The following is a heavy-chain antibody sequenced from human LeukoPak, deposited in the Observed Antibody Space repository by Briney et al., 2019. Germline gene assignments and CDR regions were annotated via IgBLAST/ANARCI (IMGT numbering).Heavy chain of an antibody. CDR2: MNPNSGNT. CDR3: ARGFVVVPAAMGY. Sequence: ASVKVSCKASGYTFTSYDINWVRQATGQGLGWMGWMNPNSGNTGYAQKFQGRVTITRNTSISTAYMELSSLRSEDTAVYYCARGFVVVPAAMGYWGQGTLVTVSS. D-gene: IGHD2-2*01. V-gene: IGHV1-8*03. CDR1: GYTFTSYD. J-gene: IGHJ4*02.